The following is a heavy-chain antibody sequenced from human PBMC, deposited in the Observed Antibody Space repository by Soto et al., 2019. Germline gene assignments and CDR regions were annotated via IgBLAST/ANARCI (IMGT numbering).Heavy chain of an antibody. D-gene: IGHD3-22*01. CDR1: GFTFSSYS. CDR3: ASHPRDSSGYWYYFDY. CDR2: ISSSSSYI. V-gene: IGHV3-21*01. J-gene: IGHJ4*02. Sequence: EVQLVESGGGLVKPGGSLRLSCAASGFTFSSYSMNWVRQAPGKGLEWVSSISSSSSYIYYADSVKGRFTISRDNATNSLYLQMNSLRAADTAVYYCASHPRDSSGYWYYFDYWGQGTLVTVSS.